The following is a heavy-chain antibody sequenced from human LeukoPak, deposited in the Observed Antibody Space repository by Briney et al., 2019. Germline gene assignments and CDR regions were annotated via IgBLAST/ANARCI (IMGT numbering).Heavy chain of an antibody. CDR2: INPNSGGT. CDR1: GYTFTVYY. CDR3: ARDPSSSSKANWFDP. V-gene: IGHV1-2*02. D-gene: IGHD6-6*01. J-gene: IGHJ5*02. Sequence: ASVKVSCKASGYTFTVYYMHWVRQAPGQGLEWMGWINPNSGGTNYAQKFQGRVTMTRDTSISTAYMELSRLRSDDTAVYYCARDPSSSSKANWFDPWGQGTLVTVSS.